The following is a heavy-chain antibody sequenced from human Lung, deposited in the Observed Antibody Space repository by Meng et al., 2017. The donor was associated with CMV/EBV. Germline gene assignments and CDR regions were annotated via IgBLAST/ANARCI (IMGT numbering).Heavy chain of an antibody. J-gene: IGHJ6*02. D-gene: IGHD1-1*01. CDR2: IIPIFGTA. CDR3: ATSTTGTTPYYYYYGMDV. CDR1: GGTFSSNA. Sequence: SVKVSXKASGGTFSSNAISWVRQAPGQGLEWMGGIIPIFGTANYAQKFQGRVTITTDESTSTAYMELSSLRSEDTAVYYCATSTTGTTPYYYYYGMDVWGQGXTVTVSS. V-gene: IGHV1-69*05.